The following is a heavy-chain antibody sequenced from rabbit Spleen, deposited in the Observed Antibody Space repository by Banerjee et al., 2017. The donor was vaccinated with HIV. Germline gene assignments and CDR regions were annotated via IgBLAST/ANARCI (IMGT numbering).Heavy chain of an antibody. D-gene: IGHD2-1*01. V-gene: IGHV1S47*01. CDR3: VRDLGYDDYSEKGYFNL. CDR1: GFDISKYG. Sequence: QEQLVESGGGLVQPGGSLKLSCTVSGFDISKYGVTWVRQAPGKGLEWIGYIEPIFGRTYYANWVNGRFPVSSHNAQNTLYLQLNSLTAADTATYFCVRDLGYDDYSEKGYFNLWGQGTLVTVS. J-gene: IGHJ4*01. CDR2: IEPIFGRT.